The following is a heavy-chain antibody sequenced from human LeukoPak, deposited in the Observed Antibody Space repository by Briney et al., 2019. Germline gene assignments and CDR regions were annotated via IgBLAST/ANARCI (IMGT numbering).Heavy chain of an antibody. J-gene: IGHJ3*02. V-gene: IGHV4-39*07. CDR3: ASSLLITMNAFDI. D-gene: IGHD3-22*01. CDR1: GGSISSSSYY. CDR2: IYYSGST. Sequence: SETLSLTCTVSGGSISSSSYYWGWIRQPPGKGLEWIGSIYYSGSTYYNPSLKSRVTISVDTSKNQFSLKLSSVTAADTAVYYCASSLLITMNAFDIWGQGTMVTVSS.